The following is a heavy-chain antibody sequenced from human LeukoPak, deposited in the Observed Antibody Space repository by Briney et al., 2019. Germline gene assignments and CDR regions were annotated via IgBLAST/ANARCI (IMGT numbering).Heavy chain of an antibody. J-gene: IGHJ4*02. CDR1: GFTFSTYS. Sequence: GGSLRLSCAASGFTFSTYSMNWVRQAPGKGLEWVSTISGSGDNTYYADSVKGRFTISRDNSKNTLYLQMNSLRAEDTAVYYCARVTYGSGTYGAFDYWGQGTLVTVSS. CDR3: ARVTYGSGTYGAFDY. D-gene: IGHD3-10*01. CDR2: ISGSGDNT. V-gene: IGHV3-23*01.